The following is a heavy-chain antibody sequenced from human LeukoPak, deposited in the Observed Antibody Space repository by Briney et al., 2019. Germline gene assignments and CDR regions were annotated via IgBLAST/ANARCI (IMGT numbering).Heavy chain of an antibody. V-gene: IGHV1-69*06. CDR1: GGTFSSYA. CDR3: ASPSFGWGTSGTTRKQYYYYYMDV. CDR2: IIPIFGTA. J-gene: IGHJ6*03. D-gene: IGHD3-16*01. Sequence: GSSVKVSCKASGGTFSSYAISWVRQAPGQGLEWMGGIIPIFGTANYAQKFQGRVTITADKSTSTAYMELSSLRSEDTAVYYCASPSFGWGTSGTTRKQYYYYYMDVWGKGTTVTVSS.